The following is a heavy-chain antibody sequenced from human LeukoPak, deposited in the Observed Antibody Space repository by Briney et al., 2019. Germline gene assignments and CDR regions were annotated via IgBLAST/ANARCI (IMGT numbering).Heavy chain of an antibody. D-gene: IGHD3-10*01. V-gene: IGHV1-69*13. Sequence: VASVKVSCTASGGTFSSYAISWVRQAPGQGLEWMGGIIPIFGTANYAQKFQGRVTITADESTSTAYMELSSLRSEDTAVYYCASSGLPPYYYYYGMDVWGQGTTVTVSS. CDR1: GGTFSSYA. CDR2: IIPIFGTA. J-gene: IGHJ6*02. CDR3: ASSGLPPYYYYYGMDV.